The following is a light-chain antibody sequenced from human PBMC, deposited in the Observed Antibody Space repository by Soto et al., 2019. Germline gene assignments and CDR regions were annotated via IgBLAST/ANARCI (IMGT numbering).Light chain of an antibody. Sequence: EIVLTQSPGTLSLSPGETATLSCRASQSVSSNFVAWYQGKPGQAPRLLIYGASSRATGIPDRFSGSGSGTDFTLTISRLEPEDFAVYYCRQYGRSLASAIGGGTKVGIK. CDR1: QSVSSNF. CDR3: RQYGRSLASA. J-gene: IGKJ4*01. V-gene: IGKV3-20*01. CDR2: GAS.